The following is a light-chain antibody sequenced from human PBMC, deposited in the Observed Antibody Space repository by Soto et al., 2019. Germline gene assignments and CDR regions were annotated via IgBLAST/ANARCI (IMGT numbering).Light chain of an antibody. CDR1: QSVSSSY. Sequence: EIVLTQSPGTLSLSPGERATLSCRASQSVSSSYLAWYQQKPRQAPRLLIYGASSRATGIPDRFSGSGSGTDFTLTISRVEPEDFAVYYCQQYGSSPLTFGGGTKVEIK. CDR2: GAS. J-gene: IGKJ4*01. CDR3: QQYGSSPLT. V-gene: IGKV3-20*01.